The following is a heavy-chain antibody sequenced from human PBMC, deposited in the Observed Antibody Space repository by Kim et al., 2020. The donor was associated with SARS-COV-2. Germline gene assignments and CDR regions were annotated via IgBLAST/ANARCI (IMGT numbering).Heavy chain of an antibody. CDR3: ARSDVLLWFGELLSCWFDP. CDR2: IYYSGST. CDR1: GGSISSSSYY. Sequence: SETLSLTCTVSGGSISSSSYYWGWIRQPPGKGLEWIGSIYYSGSTYYNPSLKSRVTMSVDTTKNQFSLKLSSVIAADTAVYYSARSDVLLWFGELLSCWFDPWGQGTLVTVSS. V-gene: IGHV4-39*01. J-gene: IGHJ5*02. D-gene: IGHD3-10*01.